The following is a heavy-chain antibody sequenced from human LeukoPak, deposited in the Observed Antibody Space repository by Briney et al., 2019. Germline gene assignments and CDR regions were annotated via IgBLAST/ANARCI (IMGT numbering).Heavy chain of an antibody. Sequence: SVKVSCKASGGTFSSYAISWVRQAPGQGLEWMGGIIPIFGTANYAQKFQGRVTITADESTSTAYMELSSLRSEDTAVYYCAREELDNWYFDLWGRGTLVTVSS. J-gene: IGHJ2*01. D-gene: IGHD1-26*01. CDR2: IIPIFGTA. CDR1: GGTFSSYA. V-gene: IGHV1-69*13. CDR3: AREELDNWYFDL.